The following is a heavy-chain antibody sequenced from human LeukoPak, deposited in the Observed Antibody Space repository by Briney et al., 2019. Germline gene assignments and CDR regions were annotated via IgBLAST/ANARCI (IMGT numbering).Heavy chain of an antibody. CDR2: ISAYNGNT. CDR1: GGTFSSYA. CDR3: AREFRTYCSSTSCYVHYFDY. J-gene: IGHJ4*02. Sequence: ASVKVSCKASGGTFSSYAISWVRQAPGQGLEWMGWISAYNGNTNYAQKLQGRVTMTTDTSTSTAYMELRSLRSDDTAVYYCAREFRTYCSSTSCYVHYFDYWGQGTLVTVSS. D-gene: IGHD2-2*01. V-gene: IGHV1-18*01.